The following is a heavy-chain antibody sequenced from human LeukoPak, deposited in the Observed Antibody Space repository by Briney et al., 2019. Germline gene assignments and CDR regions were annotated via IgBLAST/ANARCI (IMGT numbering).Heavy chain of an antibody. CDR3: ARLVAAAGYFDY. J-gene: IGHJ4*02. CDR1: GYTFSASW. D-gene: IGHD6-13*01. Sequence: GESLKISCEGSGYTFSASWIGWVRQMPGKGLEWMGIIYPGDSDTRYSPSFQGQVTISADKSISTAYLQWSSLKASDTAMYYCARLVAAAGYFDYWGQGTLVTVSS. V-gene: IGHV5-51*01. CDR2: IYPGDSDT.